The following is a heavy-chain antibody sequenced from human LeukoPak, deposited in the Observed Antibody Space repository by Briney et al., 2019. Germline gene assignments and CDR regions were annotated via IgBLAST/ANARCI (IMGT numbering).Heavy chain of an antibody. V-gene: IGHV1-46*01. CDR3: ARDLRRSGYNWGCDH. CDR2: ITSSGGDT. J-gene: IGHJ4*02. CDR1: GYMFTHYY. Sequence: ASVKVSCKASGYMFTHYYMHWVRQAPGQGLEWMGMITSSGGDTSYAQKFEGRVTMTRYTSTRTVYMELSSLTSEDTAVYYCARDLRRSGYNWGCDHWGQGTLVTVSP. D-gene: IGHD5-24*01.